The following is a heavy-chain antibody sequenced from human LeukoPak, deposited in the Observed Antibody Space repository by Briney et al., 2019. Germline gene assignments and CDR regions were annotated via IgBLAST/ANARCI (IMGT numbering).Heavy chain of an antibody. V-gene: IGHV1-18*01. D-gene: IGHD3-9*01. CDR1: GYTFTSYG. Sequence: ASVKVSCKASGYTFTSYGISWVRQAPGQGLEWMGWISAYNDNTNYAQKLQGRVTLTTDTSTSTAYMELRSLRSDDTAVYYCARDHSYDILTGYYTVDYWGQGTLVTVSS. J-gene: IGHJ4*02. CDR2: ISAYNDNT. CDR3: ARDHSYDILTGYYTVDY.